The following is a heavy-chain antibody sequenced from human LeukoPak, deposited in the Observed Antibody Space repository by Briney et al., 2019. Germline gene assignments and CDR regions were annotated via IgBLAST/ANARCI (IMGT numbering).Heavy chain of an antibody. V-gene: IGHV3-30*18. J-gene: IGHJ6*03. Sequence: GGSLRLSCAASGFTFSNYVMQWVRQAPGKGLEWVALIAHDGSNKYYADSVKGRFTISRDNSKNTLYLQMNSLRAEDTAVYYCAKSGGYYMDVWGKGTTVTISS. CDR3: AKSGGYYMDV. D-gene: IGHD3-22*01. CDR2: IAHDGSNK. CDR1: GFTFSNYV.